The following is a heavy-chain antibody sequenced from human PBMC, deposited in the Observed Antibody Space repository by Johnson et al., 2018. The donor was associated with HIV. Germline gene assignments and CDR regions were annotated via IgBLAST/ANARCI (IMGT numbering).Heavy chain of an antibody. CDR3: AKEVGATPYAAFDI. Sequence: VQLVESGGGVVRPGGSLRLSCAASGFTFDDYGMTWVRQVPGKGLEWVSGINWNGGTTAYADSVKGRFTISRDNAKNSLFLQMNSLRAEDTALYYCAKEVGATPYAAFDIWGQGTMVTVSS. CDR1: GFTFDDYG. J-gene: IGHJ3*02. V-gene: IGHV3-20*04. D-gene: IGHD1-26*01. CDR2: INWNGGTT.